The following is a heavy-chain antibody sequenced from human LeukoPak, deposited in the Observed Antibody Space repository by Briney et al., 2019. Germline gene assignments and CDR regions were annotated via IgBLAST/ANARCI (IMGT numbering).Heavy chain of an antibody. CDR2: ISYDGSEK. D-gene: IGHD4/OR15-4a*01. Sequence: GGSLRLSCAASGFTFNNHGMLWVRQAPGKGLEWVGGISYDGSEKVYADSVKGRFTISRDSSKNMLYLQMNSLRIEDTAVYYFLRTNHGALDYWGQGTLVTISS. J-gene: IGHJ4*02. CDR3: LRTNHGALDY. CDR1: GFTFNNHG. V-gene: IGHV3-30-3*01.